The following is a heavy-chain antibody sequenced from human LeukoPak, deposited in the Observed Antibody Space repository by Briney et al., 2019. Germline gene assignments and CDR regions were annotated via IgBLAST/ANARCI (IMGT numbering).Heavy chain of an antibody. D-gene: IGHD3-3*01. CDR1: GFTFSSYA. Sequence: GGSLRLSCVASGFTFSSYAMNWVRQAPGKGLEWVSCISSSSSYIYYADSVKGRFTISRDNPQNSLYLQMSSLRAEDTAVYYCARAWRGSYVFDYWGQGTLVTVSS. V-gene: IGHV3-21*01. CDR2: ISSSSSYI. J-gene: IGHJ4*02. CDR3: ARAWRGSYVFDY.